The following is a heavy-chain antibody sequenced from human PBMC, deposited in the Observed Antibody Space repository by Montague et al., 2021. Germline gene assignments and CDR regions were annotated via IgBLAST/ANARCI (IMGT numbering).Heavy chain of an antibody. J-gene: IGHJ4*02. D-gene: IGHD5-24*01. V-gene: IGHV5-51*01. CDR3: ARGRGDGNNWAWDFDY. CDR1: GYSFTRYW. CDR2: IYPGDSDT. Sequence: QSGAEVKKPGESLKISCKGSGYSFTRYWIGWVRQMPGKGLKWMGIIYPGDSDTRYSPSFQGQVTISADKSISTAYLQWSSLKASDTAMYYCARGRGDGNNWAWDFDYWGQGTLVTVSS.